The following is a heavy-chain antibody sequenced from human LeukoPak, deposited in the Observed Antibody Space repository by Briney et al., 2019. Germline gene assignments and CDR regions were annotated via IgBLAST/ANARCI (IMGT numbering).Heavy chain of an antibody. CDR3: AKVGGYCTNGVCYSYYYYYYMDV. D-gene: IGHD2-8*01. CDR2: IRYDGSNK. Sequence: GGSLRLSCAASGFTFSSYGMHWVRQAPGKGLEWVAFIRYDGSNKYYADSVKGRFTISRDNSKNTLYLQMNSLRAEDTAVYYCAKVGGYCTNGVCYSYYYYYYMDVWGKGTTVTVSS. J-gene: IGHJ6*03. CDR1: GFTFSSYG. V-gene: IGHV3-30*02.